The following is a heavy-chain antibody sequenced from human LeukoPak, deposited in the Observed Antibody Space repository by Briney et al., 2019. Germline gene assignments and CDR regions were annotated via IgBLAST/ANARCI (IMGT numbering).Heavy chain of an antibody. J-gene: IGHJ3*02. CDR3: ARYYYDSSGYYYQDAFDI. CDR1: GGSISSCSYY. V-gene: IGHV4-39*01. Sequence: SETLSLTCTVSGGSISSCSYYWGWLRQPPGKGLEWIGSIYYSGSTYYTPSLKSRVTISVATSKNQFSLKLSCVTAADTAVYYFARYYYDSSGYYYQDAFDIWGQGTMVTVSS. D-gene: IGHD3-22*01. CDR2: IYYSGST.